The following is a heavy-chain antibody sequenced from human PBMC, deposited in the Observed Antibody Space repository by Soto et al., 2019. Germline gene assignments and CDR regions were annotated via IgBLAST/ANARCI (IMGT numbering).Heavy chain of an antibody. Sequence: QVQLVQSGAELKQPGSSVKVSCQASGGTFSNYAISWVRQAPGQGLEWMGKIIPIFGTTNYAQNFRGRVTITADEYTTTAYMELSSLRSDDTALYYCARELPPAPGSFREDALDIWGQGTMITVSS. CDR2: IIPIFGTT. CDR1: GGTFSNYA. J-gene: IGHJ3*02. D-gene: IGHD6-13*01. V-gene: IGHV1-69*15. CDR3: ARELPPAPGSFREDALDI.